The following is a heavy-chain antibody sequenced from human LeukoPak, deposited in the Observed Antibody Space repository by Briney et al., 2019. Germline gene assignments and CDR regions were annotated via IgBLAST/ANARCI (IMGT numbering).Heavy chain of an antibody. Sequence: SQTLSLTCAISGDSVSSKSAAWNWIRRSPSRGLEWLGRTYYRSRWYNDYAVSMKSRIAINPDTSKNQFSLQLNSVTPEDTAVYYCARATFQQEVDWFDPWGQGTLVTVSS. CDR3: ARATFQQEVDWFDP. CDR1: GDSVSSKSAA. D-gene: IGHD2/OR15-2a*01. V-gene: IGHV6-1*01. CDR2: TYYRSRWYN. J-gene: IGHJ5*02.